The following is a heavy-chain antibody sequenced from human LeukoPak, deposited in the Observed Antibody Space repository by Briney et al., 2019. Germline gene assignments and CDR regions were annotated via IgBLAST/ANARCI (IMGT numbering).Heavy chain of an antibody. Sequence: GGSLRLSCAASGFTFSSSAMSWVRQVPGKGLEWVSGISGSAYSTYYADSVQGRFTISRDNSKNTLYLQMNSLRAEDTAVYYCAKDIVGEWLVLYSFDSWGQGTLVTVSS. V-gene: IGHV3-23*01. CDR2: ISGSAYST. CDR1: GFTFSSSA. D-gene: IGHD6-19*01. J-gene: IGHJ4*02. CDR3: AKDIVGEWLVLYSFDS.